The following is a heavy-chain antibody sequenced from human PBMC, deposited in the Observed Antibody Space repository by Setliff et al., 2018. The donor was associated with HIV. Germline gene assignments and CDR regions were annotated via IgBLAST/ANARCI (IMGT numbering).Heavy chain of an antibody. D-gene: IGHD6-13*01. V-gene: IGHV4-38-2*02. CDR3: ARIGSGWSVGWFDP. Sequence: SETLSLTCTVSGTSISSNYYWAWIRQAPGKGLEWIGCIDASANTYYIPSLKSRATISLETSKNQLSLRLRSVTAADTAVYYCARIGSGWSVGWFDPWGQGTLVTVSS. J-gene: IGHJ5*02. CDR2: IDASANT. CDR1: GTSISSNYY.